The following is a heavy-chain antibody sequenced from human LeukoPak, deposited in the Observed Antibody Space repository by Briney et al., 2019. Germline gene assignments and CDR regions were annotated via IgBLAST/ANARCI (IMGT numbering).Heavy chain of an antibody. D-gene: IGHD3-3*01. J-gene: IGHJ4*02. V-gene: IGHV4-34*01. CDR1: GFTFSDYY. CDR3: ARASITIFGVVIDY. Sequence: GSLRLSCAASGFTFSDYYMSWIRQPPGKGLEWIGEINHSGSANYNPSLKSRVTISVDTSKNQFSLKLSSVTAADTAVYYCARASITIFGVVIDYWGQGTLVTVSS. CDR2: INHSGSA.